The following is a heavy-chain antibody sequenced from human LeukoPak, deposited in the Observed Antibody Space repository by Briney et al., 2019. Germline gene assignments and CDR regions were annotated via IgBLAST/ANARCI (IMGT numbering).Heavy chain of an antibody. CDR2: ISWNGGSI. J-gene: IGHJ2*01. CDR1: GFTFDDYT. Sequence: GGSLRLSCAVSGFTFDDYTMHWVRQAPGKGLEWVSGISWNGGSIGYADSVKGRFTISRDNAKNSLYLQMNSLRVEHMALYYCAKSATRGDLDLWGRGTLVTVSS. D-gene: IGHD1-1*01. V-gene: IGHV3-9*03. CDR3: AKSATRGDLDL.